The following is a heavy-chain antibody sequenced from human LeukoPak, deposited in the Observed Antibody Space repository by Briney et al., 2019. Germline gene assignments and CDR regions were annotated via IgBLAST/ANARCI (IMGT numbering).Heavy chain of an antibody. D-gene: IGHD6-13*01. V-gene: IGHV3-23*01. J-gene: IGHJ4*02. CDR2: ISGSGGST. CDR3: AKDQLPGIAAAGIFDY. CDR1: GFTFSSYA. Sequence: PGGSLRLSCAASGFTFSSYAMSWVRQAPGKGLEWVSAISGSGGSTYYADSVKGRFTISRDNSKNTLYLQMNSLRAEDTAVYYCAKDQLPGIAAAGIFDYWGQGTLVTVSS.